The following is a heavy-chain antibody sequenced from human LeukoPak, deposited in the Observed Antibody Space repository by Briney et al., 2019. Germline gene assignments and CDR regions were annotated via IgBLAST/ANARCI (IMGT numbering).Heavy chain of an antibody. D-gene: IGHD2/OR15-2a*01. CDR2: IYHSGST. Sequence: SETLSLTCAVSGGSISSSNWWSWVRPPPGKGLEWIGEIYHSGSTNYNPSLKRRVTISVDKSKNQFSLRLSSVTAADTAVYYCARHVFLGWYFDLWGRGTLGTVSS. V-gene: IGHV4-4*02. J-gene: IGHJ2*01. CDR1: GGSISSSNW. CDR3: ARHVFLGWYFDL.